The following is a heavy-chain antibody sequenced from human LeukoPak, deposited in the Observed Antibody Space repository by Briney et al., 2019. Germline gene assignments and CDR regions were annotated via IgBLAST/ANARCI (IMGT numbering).Heavy chain of an antibody. CDR2: ISGSGGST. CDR3: AKSRVIVVVTAANDY. V-gene: IGHV3-23*01. CDR1: GFTFSSYW. Sequence: GGSLRLSCAASGFTFSSYWMSWVRQAPGKGLEWVSGISGSGGSTYHADSVKGRFTISRDNSKNTLYLQMNSLRAEDTAVYYCAKSRVIVVVTAANDYWGQGTLVTVSS. J-gene: IGHJ4*02. D-gene: IGHD2-2*01.